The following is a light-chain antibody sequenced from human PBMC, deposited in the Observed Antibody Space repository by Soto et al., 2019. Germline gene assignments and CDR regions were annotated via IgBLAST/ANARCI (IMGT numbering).Light chain of an antibody. CDR3: QQRSNWLT. V-gene: IGKV3D-20*02. CDR2: DAS. Sequence: EIVLPQSPGTLSLSPGERATLSCRASQSVSSSYLAWYQQKPGQAPRLLIYDASIRATGIPARFSGSGSGTDFTLTISSLEPEDFAVYYCQQRSNWLTFGGGTKVDIK. CDR1: QSVSSSY. J-gene: IGKJ4*01.